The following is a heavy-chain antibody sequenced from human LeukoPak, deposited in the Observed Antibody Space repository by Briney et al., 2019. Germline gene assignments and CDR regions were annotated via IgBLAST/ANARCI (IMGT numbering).Heavy chain of an antibody. CDR3: ARDLGRYGDYPPGNGMDV. D-gene: IGHD4-17*01. V-gene: IGHV4-59*01. J-gene: IGHJ6*02. CDR2: IYYSGST. Sequence: PSETLSLTCTVSGGSISSYYWSWIRQPPGKGLEWIGYIYYSGSTNYNPSLKSRVTISVDMSKNQFSLKLSSVTAADTAVYYCARDLGRYGDYPPGNGMDVWGQGTTVTVSS. CDR1: GGSISSYY.